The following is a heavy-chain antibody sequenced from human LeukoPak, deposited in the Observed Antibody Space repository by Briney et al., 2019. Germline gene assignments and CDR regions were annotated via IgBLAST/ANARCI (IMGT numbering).Heavy chain of an antibody. CDR2: IYSDGTT. Sequence: QPGGSLRLSCAASGFTVSSTYMSWVRQAPGKGLEWVSVIYSDGTTYYADSVKGRFTISRDNSKNTLFLQMNSLRAEDTAVYYCARRYCSGGYCSSLDWGQGTLVTVSS. D-gene: IGHD2-15*01. V-gene: IGHV3-53*01. CDR1: GFTVSSTY. CDR3: ARRYCSGGYCSSLD. J-gene: IGHJ4*02.